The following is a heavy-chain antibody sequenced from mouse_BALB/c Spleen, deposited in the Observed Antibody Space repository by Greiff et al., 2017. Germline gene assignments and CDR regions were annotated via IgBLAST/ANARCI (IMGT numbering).Heavy chain of an antibody. V-gene: IGHV10-3*03. CDR2: IRSKSNNYAT. CDR3: VREDGPYAMDY. CDR1: GFTFNTYA. D-gene: IGHD2-3*01. J-gene: IGHJ4*01. Sequence: EVQLVESGGGLVQPKGSLKLSCAASGFTFNTYAMHWVCQAPGKGLEWVARIRSKSNNYATYYADSVKDRFTISRDDSQSMLYLQMNNLKTEDTAMYYCVREDGPYAMDYWGQGTSVTVSS.